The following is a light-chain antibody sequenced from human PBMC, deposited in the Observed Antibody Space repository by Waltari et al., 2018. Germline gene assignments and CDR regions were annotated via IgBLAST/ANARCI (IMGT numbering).Light chain of an antibody. Sequence: IVLTQPPATLTLSPGERATLPCRASHSVSRYLAWYQQRPGQAPRLLIFDASFRATGIPARFSGSGSETDFTLTISSLEPEDCAVYYCQQRSNWPLTFGGGTKVEIK. CDR1: HSVSRY. J-gene: IGKJ4*01. V-gene: IGKV3-11*01. CDR3: QQRSNWPLT. CDR2: DAS.